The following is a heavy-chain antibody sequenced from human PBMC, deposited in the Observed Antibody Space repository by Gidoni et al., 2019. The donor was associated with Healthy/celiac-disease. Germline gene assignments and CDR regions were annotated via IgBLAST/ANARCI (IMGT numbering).Heavy chain of an antibody. Sequence: QVQLVQSGAEGKNPGTCVKVSCKAYAGHSSSYDISWLLQAPGQGLEWMGGSIPIFGTANYAQKFQGRVTITADESTSTAYMELSSLRSEDTAVYYCARGRHKWSGYYSYYYGMDVWGQGTTVTVSS. CDR3: ARGRHKWSGYYSYYYGMDV. D-gene: IGHD3-3*01. V-gene: IGHV1-69*01. CDR1: AGHSSSYD. J-gene: IGHJ6*02. CDR2: SIPIFGTA.